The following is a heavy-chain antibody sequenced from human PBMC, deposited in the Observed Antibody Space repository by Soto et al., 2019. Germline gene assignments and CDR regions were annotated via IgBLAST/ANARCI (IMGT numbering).Heavy chain of an antibody. D-gene: IGHD3-16*01. V-gene: IGHV3-53*02. Sequence: EVQLVETGGGLIQPGGSLRLSCAASGFTVSSNYMSWVRQAPGKGLEWVSVIYSGGSTYYADSVKGRFTISRDNSKNTLYLQMNSLRAEDTAVYYCATKWGWGYWYFDLWGRGTLVTVSS. CDR1: GFTVSSNY. CDR3: ATKWGWGYWYFDL. J-gene: IGHJ2*01. CDR2: IYSGGST.